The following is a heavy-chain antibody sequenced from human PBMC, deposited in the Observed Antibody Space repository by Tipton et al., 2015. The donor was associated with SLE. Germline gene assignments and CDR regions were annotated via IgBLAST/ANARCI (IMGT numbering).Heavy chain of an antibody. V-gene: IGHV3-48*01. D-gene: IGHD4-17*01. Sequence: SLRLSCAASGLTFNTYTMNWVRQAPGKGLEWVSYISSSSSPIYYADSVKGRFTISRDNAKSSLYLQMNSLRAEDTALYYCARGYGDDYWGQGTLVTVSS. J-gene: IGHJ4*02. CDR1: GLTFNTYT. CDR3: ARGYGDDY. CDR2: ISSSSSPI.